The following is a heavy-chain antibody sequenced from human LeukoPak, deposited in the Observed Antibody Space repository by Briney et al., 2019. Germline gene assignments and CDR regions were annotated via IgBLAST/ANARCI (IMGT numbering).Heavy chain of an antibody. V-gene: IGHV3-64D*06. D-gene: IGHD4/OR15-4a*01. Sequence: PGGSLRLSCAASGFTFSSYEMNWVRQAPGKGLEYVSGISRNGGSTYYADSVKGRFTISRDNSKNTLYLQMSSLRAEDTAVYYCVKESGFMVAPNSAFDIWGQGTMVTVSS. J-gene: IGHJ3*02. CDR2: ISRNGGST. CDR3: VKESGFMVAPNSAFDI. CDR1: GFTFSSYE.